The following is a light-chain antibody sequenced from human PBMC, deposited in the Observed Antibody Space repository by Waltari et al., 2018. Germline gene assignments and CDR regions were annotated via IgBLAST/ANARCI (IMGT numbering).Light chain of an antibody. CDR2: GAS. V-gene: IGKV3-20*01. J-gene: IGKJ1*01. Sequence: EIVSTQSPGTLSLSRGERATLSCRASQSVSRSLAWYQQKPGQAPRLLIYGASSRATGVPDRFSGSGSGTDFSLTISRLEPEDFAVYYCQHYVRLPVSFGQGTKVEIK. CDR3: QHYVRLPVS. CDR1: QSVSRS.